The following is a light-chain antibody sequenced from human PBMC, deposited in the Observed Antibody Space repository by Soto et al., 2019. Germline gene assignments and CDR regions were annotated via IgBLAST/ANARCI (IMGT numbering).Light chain of an antibody. Sequence: DIVLTQSPLSLPVTPGEPTSISCRSSQSLLHSDGYIYLDWFLQKPGQPPQLLIYVASNRASGVPDRLRGSGSGTDFTLKISRVAGEDVGVYYCMQALESPYSFGQGTKLEIK. CDR1: QSLLHSDGYIY. CDR2: VAS. CDR3: MQALESPYS. V-gene: IGKV2-28*01. J-gene: IGKJ2*03.